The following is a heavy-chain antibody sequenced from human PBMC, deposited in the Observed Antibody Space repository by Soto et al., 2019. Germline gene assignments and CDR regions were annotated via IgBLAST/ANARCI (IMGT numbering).Heavy chain of an antibody. D-gene: IGHD1-7*01. CDR1: GGSISSYY. CDR2: IYYSGST. J-gene: IGHJ5*02. Sequence: SETLSLTCTVSGGSISSYYWSWIRQPPGKGLEWIGYIYYSGSTHYNPSLKSRVTISVDTSKNQFSLKLSSVTAADTAVYYCARESDNWNYGNWFDPWGQGTLVTVSS. V-gene: IGHV4-59*01. CDR3: ARESDNWNYGNWFDP.